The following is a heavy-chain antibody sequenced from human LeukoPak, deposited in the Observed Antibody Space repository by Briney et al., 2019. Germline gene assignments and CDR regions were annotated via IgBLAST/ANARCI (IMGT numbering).Heavy chain of an antibody. J-gene: IGHJ6*02. V-gene: IGHV1-18*01. D-gene: IGHD5-18*01. CDR2: ISGYNGNT. CDR1: GYTFSSYG. CDR3: ARERLYSYGYYGMDV. Sequence: GASVKVSCKASGYTFSSYGISWVRQAPGQGLEWMGWISGYNGNTNYAQNLQGRVTMTTDTFTSTAYMELRGLRSDDTAVYYCARERLYSYGYYGMDVWGQGTTVAVSS.